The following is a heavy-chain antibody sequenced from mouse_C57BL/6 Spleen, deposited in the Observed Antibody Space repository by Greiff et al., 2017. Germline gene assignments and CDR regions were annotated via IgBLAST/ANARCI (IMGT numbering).Heavy chain of an antibody. CDR2: IYPGSGNT. D-gene: IGHD4-1*01. V-gene: IGHV1-76*01. CDR1: GYTFTDYY. J-gene: IGHJ2*01. CDR3: ARPSNWDVGYFDY. Sequence: VQLQQSGAELVRPGASVKLSCKASGYTFTDYYINWVKQRPGQGLEWIARIYPGSGNTYYNEKFKGKATLTAEKSSSTAYMQLSSLTSEDSAVYFCARPSNWDVGYFDYWGQGTTLTVSS.